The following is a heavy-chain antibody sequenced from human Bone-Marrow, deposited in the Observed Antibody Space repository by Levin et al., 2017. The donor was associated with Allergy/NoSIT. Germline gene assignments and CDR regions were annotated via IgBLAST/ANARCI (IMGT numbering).Heavy chain of an antibody. J-gene: IGHJ4*02. CDR2: ISWNSGSI. CDR1: GFTFDDYA. CDR3: AKDIGIFGVVIMGPFDY. V-gene: IGHV3-9*01. Sequence: GGSLRLSCAASGFTFDDYAMHWVRQAPGKGLEWVSGISWNSGSIGYADSVKGRFTISRDNAKNSLYLQMNSLRAEDTALYYCAKDIGIFGVVIMGPFDYWGQGTLVTVSS. D-gene: IGHD3-3*01.